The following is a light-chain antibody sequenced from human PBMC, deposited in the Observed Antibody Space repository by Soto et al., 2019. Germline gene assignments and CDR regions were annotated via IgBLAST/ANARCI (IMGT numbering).Light chain of an antibody. CDR2: GAS. CDR3: QQYNKWPRT. V-gene: IGKV3-15*01. Sequence: IVLMQSKGTMSLSPGERDTLCCRASQSLSSSYLVWYQQKPGQAPRLLISGASSRATGIPARFSGSGSGTDFTLTISSLQSQDFAVYYCQQYNKWPRTFGQGTEVDIK. CDR1: QSLSSSY. J-gene: IGKJ1*01.